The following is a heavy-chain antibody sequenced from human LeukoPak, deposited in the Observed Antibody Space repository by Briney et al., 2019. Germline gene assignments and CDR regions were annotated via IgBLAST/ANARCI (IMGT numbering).Heavy chain of an antibody. CDR3: AKGGGPYHLPTDY. CDR2: ITSGGNT. Sequence: PGGSLRLSCVASGLTFGNYGMNWVRQAPGKGLERVSAITSGGNTYYADSVKGRFTISRDSSKNTLYLQMNSLRSEDTAVYYCAKGGGPYHLPTDYWGQGTLVTVSS. J-gene: IGHJ4*02. V-gene: IGHV3-23*01. CDR1: GLTFGNYG. D-gene: IGHD2-2*01.